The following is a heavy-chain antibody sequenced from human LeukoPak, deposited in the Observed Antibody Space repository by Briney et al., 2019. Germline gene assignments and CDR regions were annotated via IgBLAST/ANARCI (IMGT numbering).Heavy chain of an antibody. CDR2: ISYDGSDK. CDR3: SNLRVVLNGNYASSFDS. D-gene: IGHD1-7*01. V-gene: IGHV3-30*18. CDR1: GFTFSNYG. Sequence: GGSLRLSCAASGFTFSNYGMHWVRQAPGKGLEWVALISYDGSDKYYADSVRGRFTISRDNSKNTLYLHMNTLRAEDTAIYYCSNLRVVLNGNYASSFDSWGQGTRVTVSS. J-gene: IGHJ4*02.